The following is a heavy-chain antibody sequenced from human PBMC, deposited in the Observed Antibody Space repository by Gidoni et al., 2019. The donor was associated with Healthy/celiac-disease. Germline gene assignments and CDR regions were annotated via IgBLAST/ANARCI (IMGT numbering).Heavy chain of an antibody. CDR2: ISSSSSYI. CDR3: AREGSSGSYNWFDP. D-gene: IGHD1-26*01. J-gene: IGHJ5*02. CDR1: GFTFSSYS. V-gene: IGHV3-21*01. Sequence: EVQLVESGGGLVKPGGSLRLSCAASGFTFSSYSMNWVRQAPGKGLEWVSSISSSSSYIYYADSVKGRFTISRDNAKNSLYLQMNSLRAEDTAVYYCAREGSSGSYNWFDPWGQGTLVTVSS.